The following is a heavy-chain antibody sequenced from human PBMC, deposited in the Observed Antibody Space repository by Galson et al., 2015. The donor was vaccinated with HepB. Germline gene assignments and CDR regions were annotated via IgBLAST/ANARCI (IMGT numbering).Heavy chain of an antibody. D-gene: IGHD1-26*01. J-gene: IGHJ4*02. CDR3: VKGAAVGSHSLGALF. V-gene: IGHV3-43*01. Sequence: SLRLSCATSGFTFVDYTMQWVRQAPGKGLQWVSLISWDGTKTNYADSVKGRFTISRDNKKNSLYLQMNSLRTEDTALYYCVKGAAVGSHSLGALFWGQGTLVTVSS. CDR2: ISWDGTKT. CDR1: GFTFVDYT.